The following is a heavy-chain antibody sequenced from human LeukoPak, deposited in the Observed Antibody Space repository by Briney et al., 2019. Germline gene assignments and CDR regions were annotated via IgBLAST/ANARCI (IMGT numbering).Heavy chain of an antibody. CDR1: GFSFKDYW. CDR2: IEPDGSGK. J-gene: IGHJ4*02. CDR3: VTSWVRQQRDF. V-gene: IGHV3-7*01. D-gene: IGHD3-10*01. Sequence: GGSLRLSCAASGFSFKDYWMSWVRQAPGKGLEWVADIEPDGSGKTYVDSVKGRFSISRDNAQQSLYLQMDTLTAEDTAVYYCVTSWVRQQRDFWGQGILVTVS.